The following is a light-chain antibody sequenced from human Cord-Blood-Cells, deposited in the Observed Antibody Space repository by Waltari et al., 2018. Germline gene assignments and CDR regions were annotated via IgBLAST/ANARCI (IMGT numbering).Light chain of an antibody. CDR1: QSVSSSY. CDR3: KQYGSSPKT. CDR2: GAS. V-gene: IGKV3-20*01. Sequence: EIVLTQSPGTLSLSPGERATLSCRPSQSVSSSYLAWYQQKPGQAPRPLIYGASSRATGIPDRFSGSGSGTDFTLTISRLEPEDFAVYYCKQYGSSPKTFGQGTKVEIK. J-gene: IGKJ1*01.